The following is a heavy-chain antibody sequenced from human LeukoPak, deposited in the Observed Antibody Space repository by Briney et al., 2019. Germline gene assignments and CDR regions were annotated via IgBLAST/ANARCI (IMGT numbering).Heavy chain of an antibody. J-gene: IGHJ4*02. CDR2: ISSSSSII. CDR1: GFTFSSYG. CDR3: ATLYPDYGYDY. D-gene: IGHD4-17*01. V-gene: IGHV3-48*04. Sequence: GRSLRLSCAASGFTFSSYGMHWVRQAPGKGLEWISYISSSSSIIYYADSVKGRFTISRDNAKNSLYLQMNSLRAEDTAVYYCATLYPDYGYDYWGQGTLVTVSS.